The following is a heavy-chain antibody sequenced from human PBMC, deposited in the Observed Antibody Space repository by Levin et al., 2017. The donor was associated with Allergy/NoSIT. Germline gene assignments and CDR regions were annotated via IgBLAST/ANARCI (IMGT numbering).Heavy chain of an antibody. Sequence: ASVNVSCKTSGYTFTSYGISWMRQAPGQGLEWMGWISTYNGNTNYAQKFQGRVTMSTATSTSTAYMELRSLRSDDTAVYYCAARSGTYPYYFDYWGQGTLVTVSS. V-gene: IGHV1-18*01. J-gene: IGHJ4*02. D-gene: IGHD1-26*01. CDR2: ISTYNGNT. CDR1: GYTFTSYG. CDR3: AARSGTYPYYFDY.